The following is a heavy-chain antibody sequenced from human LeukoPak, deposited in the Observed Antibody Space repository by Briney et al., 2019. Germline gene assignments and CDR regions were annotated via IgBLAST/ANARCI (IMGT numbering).Heavy chain of an antibody. CDR2: IYYSGST. CDR1: GGSIRSGTHY. V-gene: IGHV4-61*01. CDR3: ARDGSSIREFDP. Sequence: SETLSLTCTVSGGSIRSGTHYWSWIRQPPGKGLEWIGYIYYSGSTNYNPSLKSRVTMSVDTSKNQFSLKLSSVTAADTAVYYCARDGSSIREFDPWGQGTLVTVSS. J-gene: IGHJ5*02. D-gene: IGHD6-13*01.